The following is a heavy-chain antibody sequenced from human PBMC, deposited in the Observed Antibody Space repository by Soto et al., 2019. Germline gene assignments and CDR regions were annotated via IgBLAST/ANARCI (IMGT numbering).Heavy chain of an antibody. J-gene: IGHJ6*04. CDR3: ARDWGDIVVVVAAPLDV. CDR1: GYTFTSYC. D-gene: IGHD2-15*01. V-gene: IGHV1-18*01. Sequence: ASVNVSCKASGYTFTSYCISWVRQAPGQGLEWMGWISAYNGNTNYAQKLQGRVTMTTDTSTSTAYMELRSLRSDDTAVYYCARDWGDIVVVVAAPLDVWGKGTTVTVSS. CDR2: ISAYNGNT.